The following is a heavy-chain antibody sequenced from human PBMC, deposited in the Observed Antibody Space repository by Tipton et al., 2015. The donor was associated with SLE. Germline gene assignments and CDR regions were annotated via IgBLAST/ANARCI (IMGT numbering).Heavy chain of an antibody. CDR3: ARHGVFGAPYMDV. J-gene: IGHJ6*03. CDR2: ISSNGDSK. Sequence: SLRLSCAGSGFTFSGFYMSWIRQAPGKGLEWIANISSNGDSKYFAPSVKGRFTITRDNARNSLYLQMRSLRLEDTAVYFCARHGVFGAPYMDVWGQGSTVTVSS. V-gene: IGHV3-11*04. D-gene: IGHD3-10*01. CDR1: GFTFSGFY.